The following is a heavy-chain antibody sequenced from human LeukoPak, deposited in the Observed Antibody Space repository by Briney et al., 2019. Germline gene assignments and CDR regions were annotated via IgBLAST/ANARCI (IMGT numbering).Heavy chain of an antibody. V-gene: IGHV1-69*06. CDR2: IIPIFGTA. Sequence: ASVKVSCKASGGTFSSYAISWVRQAPGQGLEWMGGIIPIFGTANYAQKFQGRVTITADKSTSTAYMELSSLRSEDTAVYYCARGYCSSTSCYGQADYWGQGTLVTVSS. CDR1: GGTFSSYA. J-gene: IGHJ4*02. D-gene: IGHD2-2*01. CDR3: ARGYCSSTSCYGQADY.